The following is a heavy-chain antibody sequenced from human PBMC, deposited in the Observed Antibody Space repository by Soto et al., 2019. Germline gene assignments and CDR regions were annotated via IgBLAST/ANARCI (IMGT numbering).Heavy chain of an antibody. J-gene: IGHJ1*01. CDR3: ARSQTRIAVAGLEYFQH. CDR1: GYTFSDYG. D-gene: IGHD6-19*01. V-gene: IGHV1-18*01. Sequence: ASVKLSCKTSGYTFSDYGISWVRQAPGQGLEWMGWISAYNGNTNYAQKLQGRVTMTTDTSTSTAYMELRSLRSDDTAVYYCARSQTRIAVAGLEYFQHWGQGTLVTVSS. CDR2: ISAYNGNT.